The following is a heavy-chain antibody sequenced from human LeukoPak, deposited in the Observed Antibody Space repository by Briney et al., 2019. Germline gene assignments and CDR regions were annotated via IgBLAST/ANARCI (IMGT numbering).Heavy chain of an antibody. CDR2: INHSGST. Sequence: SETLSLTCAVYGGSFSGYYWSWIRQPPGKGLEWIGEINHSGSTNYNPSLKSRVTISVDTSKNQFSLKLSSVTAADTAVYYCARGRPAYDYVWGSYRIYYFDYWGQGTLVTVSS. CDR3: ARGRPAYDYVWGSYRIYYFDY. CDR1: GGSFSGYY. D-gene: IGHD3-16*02. J-gene: IGHJ4*02. V-gene: IGHV4-34*01.